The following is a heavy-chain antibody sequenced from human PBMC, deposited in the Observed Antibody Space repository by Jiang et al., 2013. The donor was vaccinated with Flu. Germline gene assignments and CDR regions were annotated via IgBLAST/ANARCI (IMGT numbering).Heavy chain of an antibody. CDR3: VRDYSTDTFDI. CDR2: ISYDGTIK. CDR1: GFTFSSWP. J-gene: IGHJ3*02. V-gene: IGHV3-30-3*01. D-gene: IGHD2/OR15-2a*01. Sequence: PGKSLRLSCAASGFTFSSWPMDWVRQAPGKGLEWVAIISYDGTIKNYADSVKGRFTISRDNSKNTLFLQMNSLSAEDTAVYYCVRDYSTDTFDIWGQGTLVTVSS.